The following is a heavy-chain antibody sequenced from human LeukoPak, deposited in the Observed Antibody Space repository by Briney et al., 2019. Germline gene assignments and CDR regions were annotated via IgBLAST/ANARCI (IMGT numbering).Heavy chain of an antibody. Sequence: PGGSLRLSCAASGFTFSSYAMSWVRQAPGKGLEWVSAISGSGGSTYYADSVKGRLTISRDNSKNTLYLQMNSLSADDTAVYFCARDKGAWYFDYWGQGTLLTVSS. V-gene: IGHV3-23*01. CDR3: ARDKGAWYFDY. CDR2: ISGSGGST. J-gene: IGHJ4*02. CDR1: GFTFSSYA. D-gene: IGHD4/OR15-4a*01.